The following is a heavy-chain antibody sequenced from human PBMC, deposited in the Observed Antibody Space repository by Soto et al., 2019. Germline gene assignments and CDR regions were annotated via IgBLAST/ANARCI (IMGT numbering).Heavy chain of an antibody. CDR1: GLTFRSYW. V-gene: IGHV3-74*01. D-gene: IGHD3-22*01. CDR3: ARVHDWPGWYYLN. Sequence: HPGGSLRLSCAASGLTFRSYWMHWVRQAPGKGLVWVSRINSDGSSTSYADSVKGRFTISRDNAKNTLYLQMNSLRAEDTAVYYCARVHDWPGWYYLNWGQGTLVTVSS. CDR2: INSDGSST. J-gene: IGHJ4*02.